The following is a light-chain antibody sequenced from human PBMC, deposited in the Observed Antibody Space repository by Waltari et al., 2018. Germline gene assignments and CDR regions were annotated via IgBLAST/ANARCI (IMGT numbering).Light chain of an antibody. CDR3: AAWDDSLTGLWV. CDR2: SSI. Sequence: QSVLTQPPSASGTPGQRVTISCSGSSSNIGRNSVNWYQQFPGTAPKLLIYSSIQRPSGFPDRFSGSKSGTYASLAISGLRSEDEADYYCAAWDDSLTGLWVFGGGTKLTVL. V-gene: IGLV1-44*01. CDR1: SSNIGRNS. J-gene: IGLJ3*02.